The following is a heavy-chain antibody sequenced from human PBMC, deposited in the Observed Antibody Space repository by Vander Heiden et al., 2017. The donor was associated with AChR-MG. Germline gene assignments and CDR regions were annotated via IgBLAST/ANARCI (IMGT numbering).Heavy chain of an antibody. J-gene: IGHJ4*02. CDR2: ISSSSSYI. CDR3: ARAHTIFGVVTLDY. CDR1: GFTFSSYS. Sequence: EVQLVESGGGLVKPGGSLRLSCAASGFTFSSYSMNWVRQAPGKGLEWVSSISSSSSYIYYADSVKGRFTISRDNAKNSLYLQMNSLRAEDTAVYYCARAHTIFGVVTLDYWGQGTLVTVSS. V-gene: IGHV3-21*01. D-gene: IGHD3-3*01.